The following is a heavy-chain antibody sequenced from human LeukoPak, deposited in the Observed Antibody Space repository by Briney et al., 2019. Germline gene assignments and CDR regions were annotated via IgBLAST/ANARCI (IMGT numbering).Heavy chain of an antibody. J-gene: IGHJ6*02. Sequence: SETLSLTCTVSGGSISSYYWSWIRQPPGKGLEWIGYIYYSGSTKYKPSLKSRVTISVDTSKNHFSLKVSSVTAADTAVYYCARGESKRYSGYDYYVMDVWGQGTTVTVSS. CDR3: ARGESKRYSGYDYYVMDV. CDR1: GGSISSYY. V-gene: IGHV4-59*01. CDR2: IYYSGST. D-gene: IGHD5-12*01.